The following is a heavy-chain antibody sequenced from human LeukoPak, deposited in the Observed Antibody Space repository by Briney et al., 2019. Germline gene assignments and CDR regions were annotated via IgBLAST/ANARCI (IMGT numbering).Heavy chain of an antibody. CDR2: ISSSSSTI. CDR3: ARDLHYGDPRGEHDY. D-gene: IGHD4-17*01. V-gene: IGHV3-48*01. Sequence: TGGSLRLSCAASGFTFSSYSMNWVRQAPGKGLEWVSYISSSSSTIYYADSVKGRFTISRDNAKNSPYLQMSSLRAEDTAVYYCARDLHYGDPRGEHDYWGQGTLVTASS. J-gene: IGHJ4*02. CDR1: GFTFSSYS.